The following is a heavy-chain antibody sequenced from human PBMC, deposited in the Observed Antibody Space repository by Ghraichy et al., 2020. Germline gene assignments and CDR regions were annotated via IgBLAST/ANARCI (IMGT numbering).Heavy chain of an antibody. Sequence: GGSLRLSCAASRFTFSNYWMSWVRQAPGKGLEWVANIKQDGSEKYYVDSVKGRFTISRDNAKNSLYLQMNSLRAEDTALYYCARTIVTTIKDGFDVWGQGTVVTVSS. J-gene: IGHJ3*01. CDR3: ARTIVTTIKDGFDV. CDR1: RFTFSNYW. CDR2: IKQDGSEK. V-gene: IGHV3-7*01. D-gene: IGHD5-12*01.